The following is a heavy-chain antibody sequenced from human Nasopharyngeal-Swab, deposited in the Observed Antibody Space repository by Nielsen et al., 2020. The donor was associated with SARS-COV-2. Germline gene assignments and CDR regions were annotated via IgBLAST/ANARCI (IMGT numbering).Heavy chain of an antibody. V-gene: IGHV4-31*03. D-gene: IGHD4-17*01. CDR2: IYYSGST. J-gene: IGHJ3*02. Sequence: SETLSLTCTVSGGSISSGGYYWSWIRQHPGKGLEWIGYIYYSGSTYYNPSLKSRVTISVDTSKNQFSLKLSSVTAADTAVYYCAMDDYGDYGGAFDIWGQGTMVTVSS. CDR1: GGSISSGGYY. CDR3: AMDDYGDYGGAFDI.